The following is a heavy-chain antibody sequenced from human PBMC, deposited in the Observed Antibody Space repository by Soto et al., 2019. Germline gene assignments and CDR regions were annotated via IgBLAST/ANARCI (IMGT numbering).Heavy chain of an antibody. CDR3: AGAIKRWEVNYYFDF. CDR1: GSTFNNFA. V-gene: IGHV1-69*06. Sequence: QVVLLQSGAEVKEPGSSVRVSCQVSGSTFNNFAFSWVRQAPGHGPGWMGGIVVISNTAEYSQRFQDRVTITADTSTNTLHMELGSLTVEDTAVYYCAGAIKRWEVNYYFDFWGQGTLVTVSS. J-gene: IGHJ4*02. D-gene: IGHD1-26*01. CDR2: IVVISNTA.